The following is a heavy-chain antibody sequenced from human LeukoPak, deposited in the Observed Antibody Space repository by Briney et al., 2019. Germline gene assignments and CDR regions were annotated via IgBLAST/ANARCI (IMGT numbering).Heavy chain of an antibody. CDR2: ISSSSGSI. CDR3: ARDWNYFSC. D-gene: IGHD1-1*01. Sequence: GGSLRLSCAASGFTFSTYDMSWVRQAPGKGLEWVSSISSSSGSIYYADSVKGRFTISRDNAKNSVYLQMNSLRAEDTAVYYCARDWNYFSCWGQGTLVTVSS. J-gene: IGHJ4*02. V-gene: IGHV3-21*01. CDR1: GFTFSTYD.